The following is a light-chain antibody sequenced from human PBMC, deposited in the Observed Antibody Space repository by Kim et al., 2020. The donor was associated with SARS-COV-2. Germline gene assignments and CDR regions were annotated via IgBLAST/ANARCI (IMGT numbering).Light chain of an antibody. V-gene: IGKV1-8*01. CDR2: AAS. Sequence: AIRMTQSPSSFSASTGDRVTITCRASQGISSYLAWYQQKPGKAPKLLIYAASTLQSGVPSRFSGSGSGTDFTLTISCLQSEDFATYYCQQYYSYPHTFGGVTKVDIK. CDR1: QGISSY. J-gene: IGKJ4*01. CDR3: QQYYSYPHT.